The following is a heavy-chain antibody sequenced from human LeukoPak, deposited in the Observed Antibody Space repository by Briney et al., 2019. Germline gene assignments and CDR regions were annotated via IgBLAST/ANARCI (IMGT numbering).Heavy chain of an antibody. D-gene: IGHD1-26*01. J-gene: IGHJ4*02. CDR3: ARATLVGATRGVYYFDY. V-gene: IGHV4-39*07. CDR2: IFYDGST. Sequence: PSETLSLTCTVSGGSIGSSSYYWGWIRHPPGKGLEWIGDIFYDGSTYYNPSLKSRVTMSVDTSKNQFSLKLSSVTAADTAVYYCARATLVGATRGVYYFDYWGQGTLVTVSS. CDR1: GGSIGSSSYY.